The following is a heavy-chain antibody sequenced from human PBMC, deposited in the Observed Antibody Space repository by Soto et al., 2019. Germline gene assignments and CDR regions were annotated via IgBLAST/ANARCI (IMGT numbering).Heavy chain of an antibody. CDR2: INAYSGNT. V-gene: IGHV1-18*01. Sequence: GASVKVSCKTSGYTFTNYGVSWVRQAPGQGLEWMGWINAYSGNTNYAQNLQGRVTMTTDTSTSTANMELGSLRSDDTAVYYCARDDGHRTFDYWGQGTLVTVS. CDR3: ARDDGHRTFDY. CDR1: GYTFTNYG. J-gene: IGHJ4*02.